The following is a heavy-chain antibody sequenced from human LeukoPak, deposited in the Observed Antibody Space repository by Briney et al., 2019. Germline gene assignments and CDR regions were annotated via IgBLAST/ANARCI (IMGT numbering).Heavy chain of an antibody. CDR1: GGSISSGGYS. Sequence: TSETLSLTCAVSGGSISSGGYSWSWIRQPPGKGLEWIGYIYHSGSTYYSPSLKSRVTISVDRSRNQFSLKLSFVTAADTAVYYCVRGGAVPAANPLHYYYYGMDVWGKGTTVTVSS. J-gene: IGHJ6*04. V-gene: IGHV4-30-2*01. CDR2: IYHSGST. D-gene: IGHD2-2*01. CDR3: VRGGAVPAANPLHYYYYGMDV.